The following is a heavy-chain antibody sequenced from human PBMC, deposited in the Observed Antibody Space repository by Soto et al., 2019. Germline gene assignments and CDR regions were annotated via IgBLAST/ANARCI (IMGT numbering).Heavy chain of an antibody. CDR3: ARGHPKLDIVATAWFDP. D-gene: IGHD5-12*01. Sequence: QVQLQESGPGLVKPSQTLSLTCTVSGGSISSGGYYWSWIRQHPGKGLEWIGYIYYSGSTYYNPSLKSRVTISVDTSKNQFSLKLSSVTDADTAVYYCARGHPKLDIVATAWFDPWGQGTLVTVSS. V-gene: IGHV4-31*03. CDR2: IYYSGST. J-gene: IGHJ5*02. CDR1: GGSISSGGYY.